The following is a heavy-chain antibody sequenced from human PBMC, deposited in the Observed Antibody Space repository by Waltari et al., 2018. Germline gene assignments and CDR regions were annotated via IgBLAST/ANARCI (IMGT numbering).Heavy chain of an antibody. J-gene: IGHJ4*01. CDR1: GYSFTSYW. Sequence: EVQLVQSGAEVKKPGESLKISCKGSGYSFTSYWIGWVRQMPGKGLEWMGIIYPGDTDTRYSRAFQGHVTISADKSSGTAYLQWSSLKASDTAMYYCATAPGDFWVLFDYWGHGTLVTVSS. CDR3: ATAPGDFWVLFDY. D-gene: IGHD4-17*01. V-gene: IGHV5-51*01. CDR2: IYPGDTDT.